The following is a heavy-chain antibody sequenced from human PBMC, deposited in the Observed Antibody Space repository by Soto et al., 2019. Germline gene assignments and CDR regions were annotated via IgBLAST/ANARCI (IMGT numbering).Heavy chain of an antibody. CDR2: ISAIDSST. CDR3: ARRDGLDY. CDR1: GFTFSSYA. V-gene: IGHV3-23*01. J-gene: IGHJ4*02. Sequence: EVQLLESGGGLVQPGGSLRLSCAASGFTFSSYAMSWVRQAPGKGLEWVSAISAIDSSTYYADSVNGRFTISRDNSKNTVYLQMNSLRAEDTDVYYCARRDGLDYWGQGTLVAVSS.